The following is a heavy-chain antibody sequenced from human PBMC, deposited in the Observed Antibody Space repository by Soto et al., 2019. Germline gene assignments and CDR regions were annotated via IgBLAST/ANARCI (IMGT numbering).Heavy chain of an antibody. CDR2: MNPNSGNT. CDR1: GYTFTSYD. J-gene: IGHJ6*03. V-gene: IGHV1-8*01. Sequence: ASVKVSCKASGYTFTSYDINWVRQATGQGLEWMGWMNPNSGNTGYAQKFQGRVTMTRNTSISTAYMELSSLKASDTAMYYCARHAFGYYYYYMDVWGKGTTVTVSS. CDR3: ARHAFGYYYYYMDV. D-gene: IGHD3-10*01.